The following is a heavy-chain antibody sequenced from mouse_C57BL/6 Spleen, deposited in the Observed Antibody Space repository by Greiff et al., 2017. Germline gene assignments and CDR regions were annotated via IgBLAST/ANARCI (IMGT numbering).Heavy chain of an antibody. D-gene: IGHD3-3*01. CDR1: GYAFSSSW. CDR2: IYPGDGDT. V-gene: IGHV1-82*01. Sequence: QVQLQQSGPELVKPGASVKISCKASGYAFSSSWMNWVKQRPGKGLEWIGRIYPGDGDTNYNGKFKGKATLTADKSSRTAYMQLSSLTSEDTAVYCCARSGGTGYYARDYWGQGTSVTVSS. CDR3: ARSGGTGYYARDY. J-gene: IGHJ4*01.